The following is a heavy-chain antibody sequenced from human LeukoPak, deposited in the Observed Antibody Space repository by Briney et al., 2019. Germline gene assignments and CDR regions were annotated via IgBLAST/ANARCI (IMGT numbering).Heavy chain of an antibody. Sequence: PGGSLRLSCAASGFTFSSYWMSWVRKAPGKGLEWVANIKQDESEKYYVDSVRGRFSISRDNAKNSLFLQMTSLTAEDTAVYYCARDCSGGNCYRGVWFDSWGQGTLVTVSS. CDR3: ARDCSGGNCYRGVWFDS. J-gene: IGHJ5*01. CDR1: GFTFSSYW. D-gene: IGHD2-15*01. CDR2: IKQDESEK. V-gene: IGHV3-7*05.